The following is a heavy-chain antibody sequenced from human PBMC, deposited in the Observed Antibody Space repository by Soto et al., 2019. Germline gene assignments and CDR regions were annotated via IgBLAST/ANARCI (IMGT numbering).Heavy chain of an antibody. V-gene: IGHV3-23*01. CDR2: ISGSGAST. D-gene: IGHD3-10*01. CDR3: ANESSVRGVTFFDY. CDR1: GFSFSSYA. J-gene: IGHJ4*02. Sequence: GGSLRLSCAASGFSFSSYAMTWVRQAPGKGLEWVSDISGSGASTNYAASVKGRFTISRDNSKNTVSLQVTGLRAEDTAVYYCANESSVRGVTFFDYWGQGTLVAVSS.